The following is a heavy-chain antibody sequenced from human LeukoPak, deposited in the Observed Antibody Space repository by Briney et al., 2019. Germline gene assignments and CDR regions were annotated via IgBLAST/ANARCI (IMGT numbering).Heavy chain of an antibody. CDR1: GGSFGGYY. V-gene: IGHV4-34*01. J-gene: IGHJ4*02. CDR3: ARVGYYDSSGYYLGQARDY. Sequence: SETLSLTCAVYGGSFGGYYWSWIRQPPGKGLEWIGEINHSGSTNYNPSLKSRVTISVDTSKNQFSLKLSSVTAADTAVYYCARVGYYDSSGYYLGQARDYWGQGTLVTVSS. CDR2: INHSGST. D-gene: IGHD3-22*01.